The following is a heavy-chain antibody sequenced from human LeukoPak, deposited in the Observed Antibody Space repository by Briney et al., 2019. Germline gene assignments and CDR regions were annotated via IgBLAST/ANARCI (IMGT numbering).Heavy chain of an antibody. CDR3: ARGRGCNNNCCYHALLFDY. CDR1: GFTFSSYD. J-gene: IGHJ4*02. V-gene: IGHV3-13*01. CDR2: VGTAGDT. D-gene: IGHD2-2*01. Sequence: GGSLRLSCAASGFTFSSYDMHWVRQATGKGLEWVSAVGTAGDTYYAGSVKGRFSTSRENGKNSLYLQMNSLRAGDTAMYYCARGRGCNNNCCYHALLFDYWGQGTLFTFTS.